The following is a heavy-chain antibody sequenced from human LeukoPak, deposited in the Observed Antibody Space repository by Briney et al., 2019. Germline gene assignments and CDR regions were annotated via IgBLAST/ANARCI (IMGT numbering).Heavy chain of an antibody. J-gene: IGHJ5*02. CDR2: IKQDGSEK. D-gene: IGHD3-22*01. CDR1: GFTFSRYW. Sequence: GGSLRLSCAASGFTFSRYWMTWVRQAPGKGLEWVANIKQDGSEKYYVDSVKGRFTISRDNAKNSLYLQMNSLRAEDTAVYYCARDLGQYYDTSDNWFDPWGQGTLVTVSS. V-gene: IGHV3-7*01. CDR3: ARDLGQYYDTSDNWFDP.